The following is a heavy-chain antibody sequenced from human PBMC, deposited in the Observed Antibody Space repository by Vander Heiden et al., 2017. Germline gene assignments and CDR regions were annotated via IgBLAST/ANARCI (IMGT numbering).Heavy chain of an antibody. Sequence: EVQLVESGGGLVQPGGSLTLSCEASGITFSSYWMNWFRQAPGKGLEWVANIKQDGSEKRYIDSVKGRFAISRDNAKQSVYLQMNNLRVDDSAVYYCAGGRGWLTDYWGQGVLVTVSS. CDR2: IKQDGSEK. CDR1: GITFSSYW. CDR3: AGGRGWLTDY. J-gene: IGHJ4*02. V-gene: IGHV3-7*01. D-gene: IGHD6-19*01.